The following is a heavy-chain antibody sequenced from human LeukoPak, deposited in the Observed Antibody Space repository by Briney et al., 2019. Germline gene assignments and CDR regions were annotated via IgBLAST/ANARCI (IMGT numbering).Heavy chain of an antibody. CDR3: ARHLHYYDSSGHILGLYYFDY. J-gene: IGHJ4*02. CDR2: INHSGST. CDR1: GGSFSGYY. Sequence: RASETLSLTCAVYGGSFSGYYWSWIRQPPGKGLEGIGEINHSGSTNYNPSLKSRVTISVDTSKNQFSLKLSSVTAADTAVYYCARHLHYYDSSGHILGLYYFDYWGQGTLVTVSS. V-gene: IGHV4-34*01. D-gene: IGHD3-22*01.